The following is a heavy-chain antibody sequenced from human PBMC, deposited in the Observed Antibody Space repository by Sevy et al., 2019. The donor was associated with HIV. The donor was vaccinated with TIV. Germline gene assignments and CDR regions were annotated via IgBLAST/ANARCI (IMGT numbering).Heavy chain of an antibody. Sequence: SETLSLTCTVSGGSITSYYWSWIRQPPGKGLEWIGYIYYSGSTNYNPSLKSRVTISVDTSKNQFSLKLSSVTAADTAVYYCARYRNWGSSWDFDYWGQGTLVTVSS. D-gene: IGHD6-13*01. CDR1: GGSITSYY. CDR2: IYYSGST. CDR3: ARYRNWGSSWDFDY. J-gene: IGHJ4*02. V-gene: IGHV4-59*01.